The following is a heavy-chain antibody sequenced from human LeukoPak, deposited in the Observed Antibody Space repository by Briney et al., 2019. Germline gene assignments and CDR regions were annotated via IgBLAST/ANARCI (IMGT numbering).Heavy chain of an antibody. J-gene: IGHJ3*02. D-gene: IGHD3-3*01. CDR2: ISSSSSYI. Sequence: GGSLGLSCAASGFTFSSYSMNWVRQAPGKGLERVSSISSSSSYIYYADSVKGRFTISRDNAKNSLYLQMNSLRAEDTAVYYCARDRKDYDFWSGYDLDAFDIWGQGTMVTVSS. CDR1: GFTFSSYS. V-gene: IGHV3-21*01. CDR3: ARDRKDYDFWSGYDLDAFDI.